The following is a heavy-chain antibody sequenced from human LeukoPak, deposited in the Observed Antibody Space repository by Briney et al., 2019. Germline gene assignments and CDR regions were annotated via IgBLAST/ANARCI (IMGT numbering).Heavy chain of an antibody. CDR2: INHSGST. Sequence: SETLSLTCAVYGGSFSGYYWSWIRQPPGKGLEWIGEINHSGSTNYNPSLKSRVTISVDTSKNQFSLKLSSVTAADTAVYYCARGIAGYSYGPYYYYYYMDVWGKGTTVTVSS. D-gene: IGHD5-18*01. V-gene: IGHV4-34*01. CDR3: ARGIAGYSYGPYYYYYYMDV. CDR1: GGSFSGYY. J-gene: IGHJ6*03.